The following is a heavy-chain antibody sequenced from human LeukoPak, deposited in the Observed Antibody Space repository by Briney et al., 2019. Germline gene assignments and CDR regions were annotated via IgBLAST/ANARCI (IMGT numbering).Heavy chain of an antibody. D-gene: IGHD2-15*01. CDR1: GFTFSGSA. J-gene: IGHJ4*02. CDR2: IRSKANSYAT. V-gene: IGHV3-73*01. CDR3: TRVGYCDGGSCYSDY. Sequence: GGSLRLSCAASGFTFSGSAMHWVRQAPGKGLEWVGRIRSKANSYATAYAASVKGRFTISRDDSRNTAYLQMNSLKTEDTAVYYCTRVGYCDGGSCYSDYWGQGTLVTVSS.